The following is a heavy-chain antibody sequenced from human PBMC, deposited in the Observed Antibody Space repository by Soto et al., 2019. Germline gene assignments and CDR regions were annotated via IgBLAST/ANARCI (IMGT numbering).Heavy chain of an antibody. CDR2: VSGRGGSA. CDR1: GFIFNNYA. V-gene: IGHV3-23*01. Sequence: EVQLLESGGGLVQRGGSLRLSCAASGFIFNNYAMTWVRQAPGKGLEWVARVSGRGGSAYYADSVKGRLTISRDNSNNTLYLQMTNVRGEDTAVYYCVRRAGGAVVWYYDLWGRGPLVSVFS. CDR3: VRRAGGAVVWYYDL. J-gene: IGHJ2*01. D-gene: IGHD2-21*01.